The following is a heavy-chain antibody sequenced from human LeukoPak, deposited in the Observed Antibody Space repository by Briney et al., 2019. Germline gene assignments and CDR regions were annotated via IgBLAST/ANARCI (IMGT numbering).Heavy chain of an antibody. V-gene: IGHV4-59*06. Sequence: SETLSLTCTVSGGSISSYYWSWIRQPAGKGLEWIGYIYHSGSTYYNPSLKSRVTISVDRSKNQFSLKLSSVTAADTAVYYCASRSPRGYSYGTFDYWGQGTLVTVSS. D-gene: IGHD5-18*01. CDR2: IYHSGST. CDR3: ASRSPRGYSYGTFDY. CDR1: GGSISSYY. J-gene: IGHJ4*02.